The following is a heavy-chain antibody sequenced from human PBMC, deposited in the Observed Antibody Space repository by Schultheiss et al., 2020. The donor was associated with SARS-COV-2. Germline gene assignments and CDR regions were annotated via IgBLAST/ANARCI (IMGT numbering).Heavy chain of an antibody. J-gene: IGHJ4*02. V-gene: IGHV3-21*01. Sequence: GGSLRLSCAASGFTFSSYGMHWVRQAPGKGLEWVSSISSSSSYIYYADSVKGRFTISRDNAKNSLYLQMNSLRDEDTAVYYCVSYGDFGYWGQGTLVTVSS. D-gene: IGHD4-17*01. CDR2: ISSSSSYI. CDR3: VSYGDFGY. CDR1: GFTFSSYG.